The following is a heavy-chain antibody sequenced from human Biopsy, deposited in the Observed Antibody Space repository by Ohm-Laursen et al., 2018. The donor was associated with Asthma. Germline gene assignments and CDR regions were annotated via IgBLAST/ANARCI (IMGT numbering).Heavy chain of an antibody. CDR3: AKSADYYDSTDYLDF. J-gene: IGHJ4*01. CDR2: IKHGGSEK. D-gene: IGHD3-22*01. CDR1: GFTFGDYW. V-gene: IGHV3-7*03. Sequence: SLRLSCTASGFTFGDYWMSWVRQVPGKGLEWVANIKHGGSEKNHVDSLKGRFTISRDNAKNSLYLQMQSLRPEDTAFYYCAKSADYYDSTDYLDFWGRGTLVTVSS.